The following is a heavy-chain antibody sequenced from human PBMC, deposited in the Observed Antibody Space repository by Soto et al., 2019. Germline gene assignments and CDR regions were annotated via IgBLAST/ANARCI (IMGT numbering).Heavy chain of an antibody. CDR2: IKQDGSEK. CDR3: VRDQHGYMGAGAYDI. CDR1: GFTFSSYW. V-gene: IGHV3-7*01. J-gene: IGHJ3*02. Sequence: HPGGSLRLSCAASGFTFSSYWMSWVRQAPGKGLESVANIKQDGSEKYYVDSVKGRFTISRDNAKNSLYLQMNSLRAEDTAVYYCVRDQHGYMGAGAYDIWSRGTMVTVSS. D-gene: IGHD5-18*01.